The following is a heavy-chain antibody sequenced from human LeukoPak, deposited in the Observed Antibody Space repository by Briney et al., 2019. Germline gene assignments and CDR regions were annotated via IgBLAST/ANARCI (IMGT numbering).Heavy chain of an antibody. J-gene: IGHJ3*02. CDR3: ARATGDGAFDI. CDR2: ISYDGSNK. D-gene: IGHD7-27*01. CDR1: GFTFSSYA. V-gene: IGHV3-30-3*01. Sequence: GGSLRLSCAASGFTFSSYAMHWVRQAPGKGLEWVAVISYDGSNKYYADSVKGRFTISRDNSKNTLYLQMNSLRAEDTAAYYCARATGDGAFDIWGQGTMVTVSS.